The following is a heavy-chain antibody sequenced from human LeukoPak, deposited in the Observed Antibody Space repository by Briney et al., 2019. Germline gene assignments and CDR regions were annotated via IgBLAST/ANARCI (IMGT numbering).Heavy chain of an antibody. CDR3: VKGLTTMAVDYLHH. Sequence: GASMKVSCKVSGKTLSDLSIHWLRQPPGKGLEWLGCSGPEDGVRIYAQMFQGRVTMTEDTSIGTAYMELSSLRSEDTAVYYCVKGLTTMAVDYLHHWARGTRVPV. V-gene: IGHV1-24*01. CDR1: GKTLSDLS. J-gene: IGHJ4*02. CDR2: SGPEDGVR. D-gene: IGHD5-18*01.